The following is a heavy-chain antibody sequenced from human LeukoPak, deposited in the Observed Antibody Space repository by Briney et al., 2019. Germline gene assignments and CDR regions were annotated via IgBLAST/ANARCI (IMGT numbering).Heavy chain of an antibody. CDR3: AKTKSRLRSPEYFQH. CDR2: IVGNGGGI. J-gene: IGHJ1*01. Sequence: GGSLRLSCAASGFTFSTYAMNWVRQAPGKGLEWVSVIVGNGGGIHYADSVKGRFTISRDNYKSTLYLQMNSLRAEDTAVYYCAKTKSRLRSPEYFQHWGQGTLVTVSS. CDR1: GFTFSTYA. D-gene: IGHD4-17*01. V-gene: IGHV3-23*01.